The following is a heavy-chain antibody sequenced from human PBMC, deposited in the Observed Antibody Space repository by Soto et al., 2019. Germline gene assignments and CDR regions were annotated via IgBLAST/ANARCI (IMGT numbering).Heavy chain of an antibody. CDR3: ERSAPYDD. J-gene: IGHJ4*02. CDR2: INPNGGST. Sequence: QVQLMQSGAEVKKPGASVRVSCKASGYTFTNYYVHWVLQAPGQGLEWMGFINPNGGSTTYAQKFQGRFTVTTDTSTRTVYIQLSSLRAEDTAVFYCERSAPYDDWGQGTLVTVSS. V-gene: IGHV1-46*01. CDR1: GYTFTNYY.